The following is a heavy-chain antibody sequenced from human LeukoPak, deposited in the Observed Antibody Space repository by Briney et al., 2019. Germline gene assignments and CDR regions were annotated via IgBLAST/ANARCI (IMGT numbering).Heavy chain of an antibody. CDR1: GYTFTSYY. CDR2: INPSGGST. Sequence: ASVKVSCKASGYTFTSYYMHWVRQAPGQGLEWMGIINPSGGSTNYAQKFQGRVTMTRDTSTSTVYMELSSLRSEDTAVYYWVTPMGATSGYHFDYWGQGTLVTVSS. CDR3: VTPMGATSGYHFDY. D-gene: IGHD3-22*01. J-gene: IGHJ4*02. V-gene: IGHV1-46*03.